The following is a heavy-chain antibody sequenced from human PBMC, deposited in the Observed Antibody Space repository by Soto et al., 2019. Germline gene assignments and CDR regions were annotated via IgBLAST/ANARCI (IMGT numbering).Heavy chain of an antibody. CDR1: GFTFSSYG. Sequence: LRLSCAASGFTFSSYGMHWVRQAPGKGLEWVALISSDGSNKYYADSVKGRFTISRDNSKNTLYLQMNSLRAEDTAVYYCAKGYYYDSSGYYTTFDYWGQGTLVTVSS. CDR3: AKGYYYDSSGYYTTFDY. CDR2: ISSDGSNK. J-gene: IGHJ4*02. V-gene: IGHV3-30*18. D-gene: IGHD3-22*01.